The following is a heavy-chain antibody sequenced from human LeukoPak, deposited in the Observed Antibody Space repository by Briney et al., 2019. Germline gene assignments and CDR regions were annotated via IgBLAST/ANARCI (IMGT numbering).Heavy chain of an antibody. CDR3: ARGGEQWLVHWADY. D-gene: IGHD6-19*01. CDR2: INTYNGNT. Sequence: GASVKVSCKASGGTFSSYAISWVRQAPGQGLEWMGWINTYNGNTNYVERFQGRVTMTTDTSRSTAYMELRSLTSDDTAMYYCARGGEQWLVHWADYWGQGTLVSVSA. J-gene: IGHJ4*02. CDR1: GGTFSSYA. V-gene: IGHV1-18*01.